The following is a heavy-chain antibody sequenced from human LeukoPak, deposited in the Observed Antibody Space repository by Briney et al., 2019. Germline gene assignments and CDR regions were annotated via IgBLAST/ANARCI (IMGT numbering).Heavy chain of an antibody. CDR1: GFTFSSYG. Sequence: GGSLRLSCAASGFTFSSYGMHWVRQAPGKGLEWVAVISYDGSNKYYADSVKGRFTISRDNSKNTLYLQMNSLRAEDTAVYYCAKGKGDYYDSSGPFDYWGQGTLVTVSS. J-gene: IGHJ4*02. CDR3: AKGKGDYYDSSGPFDY. V-gene: IGHV3-30*18. D-gene: IGHD3-22*01. CDR2: ISYDGSNK.